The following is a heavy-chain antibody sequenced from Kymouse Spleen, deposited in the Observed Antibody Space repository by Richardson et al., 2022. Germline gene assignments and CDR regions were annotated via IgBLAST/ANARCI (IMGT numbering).Heavy chain of an antibody. D-gene: IGHD3-22*01. J-gene: IGHJ5*02. CDR1: GGSFSGYY. Sequence: QVQLQQWGAGLLKPSETLSLTCAVYGGSFSGYYWSWIRQPPGKGLEWIGEINHSGSTNYNPSLKSRVTISVDTSKNQFSLKLSSVTAADTAVYYCARAYYDSSGYYDWFDPWGQGTLVTVSS. CDR3: ARAYYDSSGYYDWFDP. CDR2: INHSGST. V-gene: IGHV4-34*01.